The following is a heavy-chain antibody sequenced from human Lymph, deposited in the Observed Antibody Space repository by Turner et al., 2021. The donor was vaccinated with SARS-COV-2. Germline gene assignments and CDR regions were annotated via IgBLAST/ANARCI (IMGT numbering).Heavy chain of an antibody. J-gene: IGHJ4*02. Sequence: QVQLVESGGGVVQPGRSLRLSCAASGFTFSSHGMHWVRQAPGKGLEWVAVICYDGSNKYHADSVKGRFTISRDNSKNTLYLQMNSLRAEDTAVYYCAREGVVGATSGLDYWGQGTLVTVSS. V-gene: IGHV3-33*01. CDR1: GFTFSSHG. D-gene: IGHD1-26*01. CDR3: AREGVVGATSGLDY. CDR2: ICYDGSNK.